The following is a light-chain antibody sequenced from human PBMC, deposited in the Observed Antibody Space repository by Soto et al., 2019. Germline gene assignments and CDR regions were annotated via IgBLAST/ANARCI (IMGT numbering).Light chain of an antibody. J-gene: IGLJ3*02. CDR1: SGHSSYA. V-gene: IGLV4-69*01. Sequence: QPVLTQSPSASASLGASVKLTCTLSSGHSSYAIAWHQQQAEKGPRYLMKVNSDGSHTKGDGIPDRFSGSSSETERYLTISSLQSEDEADYYCQTWDTGSWVFGGGTKVTVL. CDR2: VNSDGSH. CDR3: QTWDTGSWV.